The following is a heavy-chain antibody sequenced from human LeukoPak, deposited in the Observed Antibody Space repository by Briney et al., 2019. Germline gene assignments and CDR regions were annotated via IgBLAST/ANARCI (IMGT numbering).Heavy chain of an antibody. J-gene: IGHJ4*02. V-gene: IGHV1-3*01. CDR3: AGDPYRARPTYGDYFDY. Sequence: ASVKVSCKTSGYTFTNYAIHWVRQAPGQSLEWMGWINPGNDNTKYSQKFQVRVTFTRDTSATTAFMELSSLRSEDTAVYYCAGDPYRARPTYGDYFDYWGQGTLVTVSS. D-gene: IGHD4/OR15-4a*01. CDR1: GYTFTNYA. CDR2: INPGNDNT.